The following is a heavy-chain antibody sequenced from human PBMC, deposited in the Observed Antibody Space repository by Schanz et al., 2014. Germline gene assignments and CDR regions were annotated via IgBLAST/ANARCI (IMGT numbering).Heavy chain of an antibody. CDR2: INTADTT. CDR3: AREGEWGYDPPRH. D-gene: IGHD5-12*01. CDR1: GFTLSSYA. J-gene: IGHJ4*02. V-gene: IGHV3-23*04. Sequence: DVQLAESGGGLVQPGGSLRLSCAASGFTLSSYALSWVRQSPGKGLEWVSAINTADTTYYADSVKGRFSVSRDNSKNTLYLQMNSLRAEDTAVYYCAREGEWGYDPPRHWGQGTLVTVSS.